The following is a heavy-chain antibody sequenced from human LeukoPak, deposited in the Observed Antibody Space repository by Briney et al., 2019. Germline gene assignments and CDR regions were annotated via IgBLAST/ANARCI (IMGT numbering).Heavy chain of an antibody. Sequence: GGSLRLSCAASRFTFSIYGMHWVRQAPGKGLEWVAFIRNDGGNKYYADSVKGRFTISRDNFKNTLYLQMNSLRAEDTAVYSCARWETARRGALDYWGQGTLVTVSS. J-gene: IGHJ4*02. V-gene: IGHV3-30*02. CDR3: ARWETARRGALDY. CDR1: RFTFSIYG. CDR2: IRNDGGNK. D-gene: IGHD6-6*01.